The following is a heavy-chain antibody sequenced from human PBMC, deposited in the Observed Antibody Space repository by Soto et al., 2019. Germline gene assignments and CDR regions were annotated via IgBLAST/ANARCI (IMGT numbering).Heavy chain of an antibody. J-gene: IGHJ5*02. CDR2: ISAYNGNT. CDR1: GYTFTSYG. V-gene: IGHV1-18*01. Sequence: QVQLVQSRAEVKKPGASVKVSCKASGYTFTSYGISWVRQAPGHGLEWMGWISAYNGNTNYAQKLQGRVTMTTDTATSKVYMELRSLRSDDTAVYYCARDSVSSYWCDPWGQGTLVTVSS. D-gene: IGHD1-26*01. CDR3: ARDSVSSYWCDP.